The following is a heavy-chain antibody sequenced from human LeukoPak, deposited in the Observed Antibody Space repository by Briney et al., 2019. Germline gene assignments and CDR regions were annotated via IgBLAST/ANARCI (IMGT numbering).Heavy chain of an antibody. CDR3: ARDKWAPISPATDNLDY. Sequence: EASVKVSCKASGYTFTGYYIHWVRQAPGQGLEWMGWISGYNGNTNYAQKLQDRVTMTTDTSTSTAYMELRSLRSDDTAVYYCARDKWAPISPATDNLDYWGQGTLVTVSS. CDR2: ISGYNGNT. CDR1: GYTFTGYY. V-gene: IGHV1-18*04. J-gene: IGHJ4*02. D-gene: IGHD2-2*02.